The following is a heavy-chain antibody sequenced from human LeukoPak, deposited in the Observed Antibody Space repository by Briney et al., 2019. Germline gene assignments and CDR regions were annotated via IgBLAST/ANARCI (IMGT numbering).Heavy chain of an antibody. V-gene: IGHV1-69*05. D-gene: IGHD6-6*01. Sequence: SVKVSCRASGGTFSSYAISWVRQAPGQGLEWMGGIIPIFGTANYAQKFQGRVTITTDESTSTAYMELSSLRSEDTAVYYCARDRTYRSSSSFYWFDPWGQGTLVTVSS. CDR3: ARDRTYRSSSSFYWFDP. CDR1: GGTFSSYA. CDR2: IIPIFGTA. J-gene: IGHJ5*02.